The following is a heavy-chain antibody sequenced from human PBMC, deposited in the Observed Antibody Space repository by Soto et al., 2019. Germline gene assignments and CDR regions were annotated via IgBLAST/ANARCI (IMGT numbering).Heavy chain of an antibody. CDR3: VRLFYYGSGSWVE. J-gene: IGHJ4*02. CDR1: GYTFTRYD. V-gene: IGHV1-8*01. Sequence: QVQLVQSGAEVKKPGASVKVSCKASGYTFTRYDINWVRQATGQGLEWMGWVNTNNGHTGYAQKLQGRVTMTRNTSISTAYMELDSLRSEDTAVYYCVRLFYYGSGSWVEWGQGTLVTVSS. CDR2: VNTNNGHT. D-gene: IGHD3-10*01.